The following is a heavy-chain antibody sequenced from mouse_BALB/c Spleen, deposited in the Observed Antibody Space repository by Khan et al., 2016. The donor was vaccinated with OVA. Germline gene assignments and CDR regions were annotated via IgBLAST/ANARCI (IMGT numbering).Heavy chain of an antibody. D-gene: IGHD1-1*01. CDR2: ISYSGGT. J-gene: IGHJ2*01. CDR3: AGGNYYGYYFDY. V-gene: IGHV3-2*02. CDR1: GYSITSGYA. Sequence: QLEESGPGLVKPSQSLSLTCTVTGYSITSGYAWYWIRQFPGNKLEWMGYISYSGGTSYNPSLKSRIFITRDTSTNQFFLQLNSVTTKDTATYYCAGGNYYGYYFDYWGQGTPLTVSS.